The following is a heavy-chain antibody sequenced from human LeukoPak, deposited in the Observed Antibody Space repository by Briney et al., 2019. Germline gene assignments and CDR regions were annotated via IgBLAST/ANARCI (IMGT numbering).Heavy chain of an antibody. CDR3: ARDLGIQLWSTNYYYGMDV. CDR2: ISSSGSTI. V-gene: IGHV3-11*04. D-gene: IGHD5-18*01. CDR1: GFTFSDYY. Sequence: PGGSLRLSCAASGFTFSDYYMSWIRQAPGKGLEWVSYISSSGSTIYYADSVKGRFTISRDNAKNSLYLQMNSLRAEDTAVYYCARDLGIQLWSTNYYYGMDVWGQGTTVTVSS. J-gene: IGHJ6*02.